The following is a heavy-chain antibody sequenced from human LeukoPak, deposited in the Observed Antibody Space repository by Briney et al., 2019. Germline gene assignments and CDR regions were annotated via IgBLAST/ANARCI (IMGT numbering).Heavy chain of an antibody. Sequence: SETLSLTCAVYGGSFSGYYWSWIRQPPGKGLEWIGEINRSGSTNYNPSLKSRVTISVDTSKNQFSLKLSSVTAADTAVYYCARRVRWVWYFDYWGQGTLVTVSS. CDR2: INRSGST. V-gene: IGHV4-34*01. CDR1: GGSFSGYY. CDR3: ARRVRWVWYFDY. J-gene: IGHJ4*02. D-gene: IGHD3-16*01.